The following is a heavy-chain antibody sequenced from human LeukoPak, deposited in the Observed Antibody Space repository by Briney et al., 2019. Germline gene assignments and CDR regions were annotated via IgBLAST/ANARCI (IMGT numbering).Heavy chain of an antibody. V-gene: IGHV4-59*11. CDR2: IYYSGST. CDR3: ARAAPHSSSPPYNWFDP. D-gene: IGHD6-6*01. Sequence: SETLSLTCTVSGGSISSHYWRWIRQPPGKGGEGRGYIYYSGSTNYNPSLKSPVTISVDTSKNQFSLKLSSVTAADTAVYYCARAAPHSSSPPYNWFDPWGQGTLVTVSS. J-gene: IGHJ5*02. CDR1: GGSISSHY.